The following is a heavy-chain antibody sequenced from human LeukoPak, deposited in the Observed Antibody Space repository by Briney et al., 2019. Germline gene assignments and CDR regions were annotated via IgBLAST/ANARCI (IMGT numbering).Heavy chain of an antibody. V-gene: IGHV5-51*01. CDR3: ARQPPGLFATDY. Sequence: GESLKISCKGSGYRFTNYWIAWMRQMPGKGLEWMGIIYPGDSNTRYNPSFQGQVSISADKSISTAYLQWSSLEASDTAMYYCARQPPGLFATDYWGQGTLVTVSS. J-gene: IGHJ4*02. CDR2: IYPGDSNT. CDR1: GYRFTNYW.